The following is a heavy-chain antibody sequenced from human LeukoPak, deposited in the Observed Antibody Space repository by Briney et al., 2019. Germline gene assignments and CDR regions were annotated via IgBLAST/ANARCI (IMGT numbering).Heavy chain of an antibody. CDR3: ARERVVVPAVYFDP. D-gene: IGHD2-2*01. V-gene: IGHV1-2*02. CDR2: INPNSGGT. Sequence: ASVKASCKPSGYTFTGYYMHWVRQAPGQGLEWMGWINPNSGGTNYAQKFQGRVTMTRDTSISTAYMELSRLRSDDTAVYYCARERVVVPAVYFDPWCQGTLVTVSS. CDR1: GYTFTGYY. J-gene: IGHJ5*02.